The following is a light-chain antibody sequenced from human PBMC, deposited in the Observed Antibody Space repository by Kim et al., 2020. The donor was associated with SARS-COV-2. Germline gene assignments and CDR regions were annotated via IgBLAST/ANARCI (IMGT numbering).Light chain of an antibody. CDR1: QRIRNY. V-gene: IGKV1-27*01. Sequence: SASIGDRLTITCRASQRIRNYLAWYQQKPGKVPKLLIYAASTLQSGVPSRFSGSGSGTDFTLTISSLQPEDVATYYCKKYDSPPDTFGQGTKLEI. CDR3: KKYDSPPDT. J-gene: IGKJ2*01. CDR2: AAS.